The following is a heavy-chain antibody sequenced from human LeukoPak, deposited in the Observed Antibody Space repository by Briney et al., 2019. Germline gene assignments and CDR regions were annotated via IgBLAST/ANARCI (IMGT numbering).Heavy chain of an antibody. Sequence: GGSLRLSCAASGFTFSSHSMNWVRQAPGKGLEWVSYISSSSTIYYADSVKGRFTISRDNSKNTLYLQMNSLRAEDTAVYYCAKDRARLRWDFDYWGQGTLVTVSS. J-gene: IGHJ4*02. V-gene: IGHV3-48*01. CDR2: ISSSSTI. D-gene: IGHD4-23*01. CDR1: GFTFSSHS. CDR3: AKDRARLRWDFDY.